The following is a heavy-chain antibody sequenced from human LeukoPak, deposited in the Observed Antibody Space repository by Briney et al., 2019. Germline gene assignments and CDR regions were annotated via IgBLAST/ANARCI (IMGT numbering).Heavy chain of an antibody. CDR2: IIPIFGTA. Sequence: SVRVSCKASGDTFSSYAISWVRQAPGQGLEWRGGIIPIFGTANYAQTFQRRVTITTDESTSTAYMELSSLRSEDTAVYYCAGDYYDSSDPLGIAFDIWGQGTMVTVSS. CDR1: GDTFSSYA. D-gene: IGHD3-22*01. V-gene: IGHV1-69*05. CDR3: AGDYYDSSDPLGIAFDI. J-gene: IGHJ3*02.